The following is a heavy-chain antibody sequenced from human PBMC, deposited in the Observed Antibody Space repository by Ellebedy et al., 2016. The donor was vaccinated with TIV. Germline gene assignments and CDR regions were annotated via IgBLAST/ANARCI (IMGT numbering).Heavy chain of an antibody. CDR3: ARRGDGFPNWYFDL. Sequence: GESLKISCQGSGDRLTSYWIAWVRQMPGTGLEWMGLIYLSDSDTRYSPSFQGQVTISANKSIGAAYLQWTSLKASDTASYYCARRGDGFPNWYFDLWGRGTLVSVSS. V-gene: IGHV5-51*01. CDR2: IYLSDSDT. CDR1: GDRLTSYW. J-gene: IGHJ2*01. D-gene: IGHD5-24*01.